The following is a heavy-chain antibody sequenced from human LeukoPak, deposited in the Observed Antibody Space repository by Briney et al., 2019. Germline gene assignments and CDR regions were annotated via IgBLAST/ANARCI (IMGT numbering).Heavy chain of an antibody. V-gene: IGHV1-69*06. Sequence: GASVKVSCKASGGTFSSYAISWVRQAPGQGLEWMGVINPIFGTTNYAQKFQDRVTITADKSTSTAYMELNSLRSEDTAVYYCARVVGLTGYSSSWYSGYYYYMDVWGKGTTVTVSS. CDR1: GGTFSSYA. CDR2: INPIFGTT. CDR3: ARVVGLTGYSSSWYSGYYYYMDV. D-gene: IGHD6-13*01. J-gene: IGHJ6*03.